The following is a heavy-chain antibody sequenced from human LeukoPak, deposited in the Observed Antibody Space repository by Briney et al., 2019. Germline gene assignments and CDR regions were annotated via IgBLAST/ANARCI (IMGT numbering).Heavy chain of an antibody. D-gene: IGHD6-19*01. CDR2: FDPEDGET. CDR3: ATDKTPSGPYYYYGMDV. J-gene: IGHJ6*02. V-gene: IGHV1-24*01. Sequence: GASGKVSCKGSGYTLTELSMHGVRQAPGKGGEWVGGFDPEDGETIYAQKFQGRVTMTEDTSTDTAYMELSSLRSEDTAVYYCATDKTPSGPYYYYGMDVWGQGTTVTVSS. CDR1: GYTLTELS.